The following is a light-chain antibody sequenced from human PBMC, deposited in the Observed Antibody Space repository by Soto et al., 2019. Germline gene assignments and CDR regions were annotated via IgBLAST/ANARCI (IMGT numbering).Light chain of an antibody. CDR3: SSYTRSTTEV. CDR2: DVN. CDR1: SSDVGGYNY. Sequence: QSVLTQPASVSGSPGQSITDSCTGTSSDVGGYNYVSWYQQHPGKAPKLMIYDVNNRPSGVSNRFSGSKSGNTASLTISGLQAEDEADYYCSSYTRSTTEVFGTGTKLTVL. J-gene: IGLJ1*01. V-gene: IGLV2-14*03.